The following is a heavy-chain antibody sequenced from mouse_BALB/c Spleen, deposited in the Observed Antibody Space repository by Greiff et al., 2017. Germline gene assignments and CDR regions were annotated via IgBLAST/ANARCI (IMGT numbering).Heavy chain of an antibody. CDR3: ARRGDGNYVFYAMDY. D-gene: IGHD2-1*01. CDR2: INPSTGYT. Sequence: VQLQQSGAELAKPGASVKMSCKASGYTFTSYWMHWVNQRPGQGLEWIGYINPSTGYTEYNQKFKDKATLTADKSSSTAYMQLSSLTSEDSAVYYCARRGDGNYVFYAMDYWGQGTSVTVSS. V-gene: IGHV1-7*01. CDR1: GYTFTSYW. J-gene: IGHJ4*01.